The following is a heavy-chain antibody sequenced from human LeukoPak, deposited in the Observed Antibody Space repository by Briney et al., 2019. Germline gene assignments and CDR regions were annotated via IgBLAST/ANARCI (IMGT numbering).Heavy chain of an antibody. J-gene: IGHJ6*02. CDR1: GFTFSSYG. CDR2: ISYDGSNK. Sequence: GGSLRLSCAASGFTFSSYGMHWVRQAPGKGLEWVAVISYDGSNKYYADSVKGRFTISRDNSKNTLYLQMNSLRAEDTAVYYCARNSRVVVVAATRCYHGKDVWGQGTTVTVSS. D-gene: IGHD2-15*01. V-gene: IGHV3-30*03. CDR3: ARNSRVVVVAATRCYHGKDV.